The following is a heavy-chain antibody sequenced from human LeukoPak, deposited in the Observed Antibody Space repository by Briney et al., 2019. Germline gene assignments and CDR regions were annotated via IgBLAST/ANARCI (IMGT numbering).Heavy chain of an antibody. V-gene: IGHV4-34*01. CDR1: GGSFSGYY. Sequence: PSETLSLTCAVYGGSFSGYYWSWIRQPPEKGLEWIGEINHSGSTNYNPSLKSRVTISVDTSKNQFSLKLSSVTAADTAVYYCARGARSSGYFFDYWGQGTLVTVSS. CDR3: ARGARSSGYFFDY. D-gene: IGHD3-22*01. J-gene: IGHJ4*02. CDR2: INHSGST.